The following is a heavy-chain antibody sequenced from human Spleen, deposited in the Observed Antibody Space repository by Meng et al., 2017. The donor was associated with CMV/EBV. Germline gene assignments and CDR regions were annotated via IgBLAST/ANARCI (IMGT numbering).Heavy chain of an antibody. V-gene: IGHV3-30*04. D-gene: IGHD2-2*01. CDR1: TFSSYA. J-gene: IGHJ5*02. Sequence: TFSSYAMHGVSQAPGKGLEWVAVISYDGSNEYYADSVKGRFTISRDNSKNTLYLQMNSLRAEDTAVYYCAKDHYCSSTSCPLEDWFDPWGQGTLVTVSS. CDR3: AKDHYCSSTSCPLEDWFDP. CDR2: ISYDGSNE.